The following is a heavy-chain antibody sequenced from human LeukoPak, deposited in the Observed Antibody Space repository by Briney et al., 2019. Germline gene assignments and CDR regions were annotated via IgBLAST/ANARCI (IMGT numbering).Heavy chain of an antibody. J-gene: IGHJ1*01. V-gene: IGHV4-38-2*02. Sequence: PSETLSLTCIVSGYSISSGYYWGWIRQPPGKGLEWIGNIHHSGSTYYNPSLKSRVTISVDTSKNQLSLKLSSVTAADTAVYYCARVAAGIGFFQHWGQGTLVTVSS. D-gene: IGHD6-13*01. CDR2: IHHSGST. CDR3: ARVAAGIGFFQH. CDR1: GYSISSGYY.